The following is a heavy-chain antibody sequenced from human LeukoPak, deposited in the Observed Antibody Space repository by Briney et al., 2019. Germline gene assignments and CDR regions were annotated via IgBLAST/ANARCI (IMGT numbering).Heavy chain of an antibody. CDR1: GFTFSSYA. J-gene: IGHJ5*02. Sequence: PGRSLRLSCAASGFTFSSYAMHWVRQAPGKGLEWVAVISYDGSNKYYADSVKGRFTISRDNSKNTLYLQMNSLRAEDTAVYYCARGYKGSSSGWSDPWGQGTLVTVSS. CDR2: ISYDGSNK. CDR3: ARGYKGSSSGWSDP. V-gene: IGHV3-30*04. D-gene: IGHD6-13*01.